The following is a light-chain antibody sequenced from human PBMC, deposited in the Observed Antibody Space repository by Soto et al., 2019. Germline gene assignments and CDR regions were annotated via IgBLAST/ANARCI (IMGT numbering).Light chain of an antibody. CDR3: QQSYSTPPFT. J-gene: IGKJ3*01. Sequence: DIQMTQSPSSLSASVGDRVTITCRASQSISSYLNWYQQKPGKAPKLLISAASSLQGGVPSRFSGSGSGTDFTITISSLQPEDFATYYCQQSYSTPPFTFGPGTKVDIK. CDR2: AAS. CDR1: QSISSY. V-gene: IGKV1-39*01.